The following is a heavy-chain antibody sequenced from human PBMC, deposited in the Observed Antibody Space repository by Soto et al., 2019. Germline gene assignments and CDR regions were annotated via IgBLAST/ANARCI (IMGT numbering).Heavy chain of an antibody. V-gene: IGHV3-7*03. D-gene: IGHD6-19*01. CDR3: VNSYAASGWYEGSEY. Sequence: VGSLRLSCASSAFTFRTSWMSWVRLRPGNGLEWVANIKYDGSEIYYVDSVKGRFTISRDNAKNTLHLQMSSLRVEDTAIYYCVNSYAASGWYEGSEYWGRGTVVSVSS. CDR1: AFTFRTSW. CDR2: IKYDGSEI. J-gene: IGHJ4*02.